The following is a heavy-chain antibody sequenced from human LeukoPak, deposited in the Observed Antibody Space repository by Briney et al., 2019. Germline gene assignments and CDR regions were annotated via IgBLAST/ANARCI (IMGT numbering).Heavy chain of an antibody. J-gene: IGHJ4*02. D-gene: IGHD3-22*01. V-gene: IGHV3-23*01. CDR1: GFTFSSYA. CDR3: AKLGHDSSGYYEGYFDY. CDR2: NSGSGGST. Sequence: GGSLRLSCAASGFTFSSYAMSWVRQAPGKGLEWVSANSGSGGSTYYADSVKGRFTISRDNSKNTLYLQMNSLRAEDTAVYYCAKLGHDSSGYYEGYFDYWGQGTLVTVSS.